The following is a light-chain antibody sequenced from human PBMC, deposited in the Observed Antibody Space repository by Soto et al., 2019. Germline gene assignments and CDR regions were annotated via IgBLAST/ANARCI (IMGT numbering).Light chain of an antibody. J-gene: IGLJ2*01. CDR2: EVS. CDR1: SSDVGGYNY. Sequence: QSALTQPPSASGSPGQSVTISCTGTSSDVGGYNYVSWYQQHPGKAPKLMIYEVSKRPSGVPDRFSGSKSGNTASLTVSGLQAEYEAEYYCSSYAGSKTLFGGGTQLTVL. V-gene: IGLV2-8*01. CDR3: SSYAGSKTL.